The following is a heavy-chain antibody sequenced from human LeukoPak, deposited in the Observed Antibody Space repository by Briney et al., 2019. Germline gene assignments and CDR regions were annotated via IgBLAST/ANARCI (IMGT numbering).Heavy chain of an antibody. J-gene: IGHJ4*02. CDR1: GFTFSSYS. V-gene: IGHV3-30-3*01. Sequence: GGSLRLSCVASGFTFSSYSMHWVRQAPGKGLEWVAVISYDGSNKYYADSVKGRFTISRDNAKNSLYLQMNSLRAEDTALYYCAKDSVDCSGGSCAGAFDYWGQGTLVTVSS. CDR2: ISYDGSNK. CDR3: AKDSVDCSGGSCAGAFDY. D-gene: IGHD2-15*01.